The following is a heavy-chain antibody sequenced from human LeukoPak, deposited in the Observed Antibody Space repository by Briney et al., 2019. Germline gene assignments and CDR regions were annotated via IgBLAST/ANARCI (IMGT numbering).Heavy chain of an antibody. D-gene: IGHD3-22*01. CDR3: TTGPYYYDSSEPFDY. V-gene: IGHV3-15*01. CDR2: IKSKTDGGTT. J-gene: IGHJ4*02. CDR1: GFTFSNAW. Sequence: GGSLRLSCAASGFTFSNAWMSWVRQAPGKGLEWVGRIKSKTDGGTTDYAAPVKGRFTISRDGSKNTLYLQMNSLKTEDTVVYYCTTGPYYYDSSEPFDYWGQGTLVTVSS.